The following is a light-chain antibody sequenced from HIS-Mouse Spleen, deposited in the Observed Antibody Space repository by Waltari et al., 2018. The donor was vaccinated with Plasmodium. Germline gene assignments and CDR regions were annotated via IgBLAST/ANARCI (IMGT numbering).Light chain of an antibody. Sequence: EIVLTQSPGTLSLSPGERATLSCRASQSVSSSYLAWYQQKPGQAPRLLIYGASSRATGLPDRFGGSESGTDFTLTISRLEPEDFAVYYCQQYGSSPYTFGQGTKLEIK. V-gene: IGKV3-20*01. CDR2: GAS. J-gene: IGKJ2*01. CDR3: QQYGSSPYT. CDR1: QSVSSSY.